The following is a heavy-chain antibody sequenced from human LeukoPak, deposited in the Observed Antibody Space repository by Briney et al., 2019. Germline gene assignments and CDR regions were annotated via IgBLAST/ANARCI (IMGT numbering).Heavy chain of an antibody. D-gene: IGHD1-26*01. Sequence: GEALKISFKGSGYGFTSYWIGWVRQMPGKGLEWMGIIYPGDSDTRYSPSFQGQVTISADKSISTAYLQWSSLKASDTAMYYCARLHSGSYSEYYYYYYGMDVWGQGTTVTVSS. J-gene: IGHJ6*02. CDR3: ARLHSGSYSEYYYYYYGMDV. CDR1: GYGFTSYW. CDR2: IYPGDSDT. V-gene: IGHV5-51*01.